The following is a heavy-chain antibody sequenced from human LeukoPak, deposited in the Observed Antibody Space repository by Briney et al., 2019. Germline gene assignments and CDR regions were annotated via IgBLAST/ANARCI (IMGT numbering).Heavy chain of an antibody. CDR2: INHSGGT. CDR3: ARSVAGNDF. Sequence: SETLSLTCTVSGGSISSYYWSWIRQPPGRGLEWIGEINHSGGTNYNPSLKSRVSMSVDTSNNQFSLRLNSVTAADTAVYYCARSVAGNDFWGQGTLVTVSS. V-gene: IGHV4-34*01. J-gene: IGHJ4*02. D-gene: IGHD6-19*01. CDR1: GGSISSYY.